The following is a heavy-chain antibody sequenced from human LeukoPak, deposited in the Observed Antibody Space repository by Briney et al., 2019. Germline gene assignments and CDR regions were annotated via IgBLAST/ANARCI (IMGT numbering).Heavy chain of an antibody. D-gene: IGHD3-22*01. J-gene: IGHJ3*02. CDR3: ARGRHYYDSSDYYYEGDAFDI. Sequence: ASVKVSCKASGDTFTSYYMHWVRQAPGQGLEWMGIINPSGGSTSSAQKFQGRVTMTRGMSTSTVYMDLSSLRSEDTAVYYCARGRHYYDSSDYYYEGDAFDIWGQGTMVTVSS. CDR1: GDTFTSYY. CDR2: INPSGGST. V-gene: IGHV1-46*01.